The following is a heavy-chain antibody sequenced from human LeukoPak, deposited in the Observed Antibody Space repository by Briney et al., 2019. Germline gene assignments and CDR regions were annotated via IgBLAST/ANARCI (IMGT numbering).Heavy chain of an antibody. CDR1: GFSVSNYY. CDR3: ARGGFLGPDY. D-gene: IGHD3/OR15-3a*01. J-gene: IGHJ4*02. Sequence: GGSLRLSCAGSGFSVSNYYMSWVRQAPGKGLEWVSLIRDSGETFYADSVAGRFTISRGNSRDTLYLQMNSLRADDTAVYFCARGGFLGPDYWGQGTLVTVSS. CDR2: IRDSGET. V-gene: IGHV3-53*01.